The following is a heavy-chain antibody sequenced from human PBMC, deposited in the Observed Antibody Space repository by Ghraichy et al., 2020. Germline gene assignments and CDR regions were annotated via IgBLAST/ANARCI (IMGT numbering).Heavy chain of an antibody. CDR2: INTDGSNT. D-gene: IGHD6-19*01. CDR3: ARETYSRGWYEDY. Sequence: GGSLRLSCAASGFTFSNYWMHWVRQAPGKGLVWVSRINTDGSNTMYADSVKGRFTISRDNANNTLFLQMNRLRAEDTAVYYCARETYSRGWYEDYWGQGTLVTVSS. CDR1: GFTFSNYW. V-gene: IGHV3-74*03. J-gene: IGHJ4*02.